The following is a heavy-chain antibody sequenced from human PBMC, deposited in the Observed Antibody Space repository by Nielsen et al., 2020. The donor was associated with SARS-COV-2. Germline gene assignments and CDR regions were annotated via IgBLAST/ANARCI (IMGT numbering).Heavy chain of an antibody. Sequence: SETLSLTCAVYGGSFSGYYWRWIRQPPGKGLEWIGEINQSGSTNYNPSLKSRVTISVDTSKNQFSLKLSSVTAADTAVYYCARGLGGYDSSYYYYYGMDVWGQGTTVTVSS. J-gene: IGHJ6*02. CDR3: ARGLGGYDSSYYYYYGMDV. CDR1: GGSFSGYY. CDR2: INQSGST. D-gene: IGHD5-12*01. V-gene: IGHV4-34*01.